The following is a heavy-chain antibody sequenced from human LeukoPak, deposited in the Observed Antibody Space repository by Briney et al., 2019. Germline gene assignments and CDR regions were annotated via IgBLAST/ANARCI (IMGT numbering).Heavy chain of an antibody. CDR1: GGSISSYY. CDR3: ARGPAPLDY. V-gene: IGHV4-59*01. J-gene: IGHJ4*02. D-gene: IGHD2-2*01. Sequence: PSETLSLTCTVSGGSISSYYWSWIRQPPGKGLEWIGYIYYSGSTYYNPSLKSRVTISVDTSKNQFSLKLSSVTAADTAVYYCARGPAPLDYWGQGTLVTVSS. CDR2: IYYSGST.